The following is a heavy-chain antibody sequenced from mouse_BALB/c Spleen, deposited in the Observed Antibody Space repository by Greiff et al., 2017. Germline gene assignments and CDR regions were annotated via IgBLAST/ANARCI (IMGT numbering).Heavy chain of an antibody. CDR3: ARNWGYYGSVDAMDY. CDR1: GFSLTSYG. V-gene: IGHV2-2*02. CDR2: IWSGGST. D-gene: IGHD1-1*01. J-gene: IGHJ4*01. Sequence: QVQLQQSGPGLVQPSQSLSITCTVSGFSLTSYGVHWVRQSPGKGLEWLGVIWSGGSTDYNAAFISRLSISKDNAKSQVFFKMNRLQANDTAIYYCARNWGYYGSVDAMDYWGQGTAVTVAS.